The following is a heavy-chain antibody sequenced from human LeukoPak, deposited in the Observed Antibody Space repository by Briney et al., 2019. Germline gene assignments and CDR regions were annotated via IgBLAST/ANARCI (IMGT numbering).Heavy chain of an antibody. V-gene: IGHV5-51*01. CDR3: ARHGPQSGSGWPFGY. CDR1: GYSFTSYW. Sequence: GESLKVSCKGSGYSFTSYWIGWVRQMPGKGLEWMGIIYPGDSDTRYSPSFQGQVTISADKSISTAYLQWSSLKASDTAMYYCARHGPQSGSGWPFGYWGQGTLVTVSS. J-gene: IGHJ4*02. D-gene: IGHD6-19*01. CDR2: IYPGDSDT.